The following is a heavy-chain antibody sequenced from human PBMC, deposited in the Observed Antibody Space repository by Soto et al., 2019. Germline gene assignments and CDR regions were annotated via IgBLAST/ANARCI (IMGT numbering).Heavy chain of an antibody. Sequence: LGGSLRLSCVASGFTFSDYSMGWIRQAPGKGLEWLAFIDSRGRTLSYADSVRGRFTISRDNAENSVYLQMDSLRADDTAVYYCARQAARNYIDSWGQGNSVTVSS. CDR1: GFTFSDYS. CDR2: IDSRGRTL. J-gene: IGHJ4*02. V-gene: IGHV3-11*01. CDR3: ARQAARNYIDS. D-gene: IGHD6-6*01.